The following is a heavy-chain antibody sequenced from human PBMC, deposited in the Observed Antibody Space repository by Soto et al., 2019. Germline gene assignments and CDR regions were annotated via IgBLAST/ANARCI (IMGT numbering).Heavy chain of an antibody. D-gene: IGHD1-26*01. V-gene: IGHV3-23*01. CDR1: GFTFSSYA. CDR3: AKERWEGYGRAV. Sequence: EVQLLESGGGLVQPGGSLRLSCAASGFTFSSYAMSWVRQAPGKGLEWVSTISSSGGSTYYADSVKGRFTISRDNCKSTLDLQMDGLRAGDTGVYYCAKERWEGYGRAVGGQGTTVTVSS. J-gene: IGHJ6*01. CDR2: ISSSGGST.